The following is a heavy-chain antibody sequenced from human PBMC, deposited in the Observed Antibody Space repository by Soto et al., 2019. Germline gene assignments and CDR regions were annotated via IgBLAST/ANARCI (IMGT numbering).Heavy chain of an antibody. CDR1: GGTFNNYP. CDR2: SIPIFGTA. CDR3: ARGRGYSGDDHYYYFDMDV. Sequence: QVQLVQSGAEVKKPGSSVKVSCKASGGTFNNYPITWVRPAPGEGLEWMGGSIPIFGTANYAQKFQGRVTISVDESTSTAYMELSSLRSEDTAVYYCARGRGYSGDDHYYYFDMDVWGQGTTVTVSS. V-gene: IGHV1-69*01. D-gene: IGHD5-12*01. J-gene: IGHJ6*02.